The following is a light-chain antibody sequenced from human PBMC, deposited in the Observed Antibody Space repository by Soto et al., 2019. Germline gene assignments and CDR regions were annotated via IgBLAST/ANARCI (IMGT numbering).Light chain of an antibody. V-gene: IGKV1-12*01. J-gene: IGKJ3*01. CDR1: QGISSW. Sequence: DIQMTQSPSSVSASVGDRVTITCRACQGISSWLAWYQQKPGKDPNLLIYAASSVQSGVSSRFSSSGSRTDFTPTISSLQPEDFAAYYRQHANSFTFTVGPGTKVDI. CDR3: QHANSFTFT. CDR2: AAS.